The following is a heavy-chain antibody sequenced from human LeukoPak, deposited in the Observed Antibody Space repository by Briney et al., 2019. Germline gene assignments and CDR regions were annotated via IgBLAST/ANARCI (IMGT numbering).Heavy chain of an antibody. V-gene: IGHV1-8*01. J-gene: IGHJ5*02. D-gene: IGHD5-12*01. CDR1: GYTFTSYD. Sequence: GASVEVSCKASGYTFTSYDINWVRQATGQGLEWRGWMNPNSGNTGYAQKFQGRVTMTRNTSISTAYMELSSLRSEDTAVYYCARVGDSGYEDGIGWFDPWGQGTLVTVSS. CDR3: ARVGDSGYEDGIGWFDP. CDR2: MNPNSGNT.